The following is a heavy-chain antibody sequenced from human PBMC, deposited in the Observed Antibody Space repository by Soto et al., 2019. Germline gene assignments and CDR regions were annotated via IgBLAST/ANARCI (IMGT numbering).Heavy chain of an antibody. CDR3: ATERPPTAAACFYYGLIV. V-gene: IGHV1-69*13. CDR1: GVAVNNYA. D-gene: IGHD3-3*01. CDR2: IVPVFPSV. Sequence: ASVKVSCKASGVAVNNYAIYWVRHSPGQGLEWLGTIVPVFPSVYYAPSFQCRLTITADGSTDTVYMMLTSLKHEDTAVYYSATERPPTAAACFYYGLIVCAQGISLTFSS. J-gene: IGHJ6*02.